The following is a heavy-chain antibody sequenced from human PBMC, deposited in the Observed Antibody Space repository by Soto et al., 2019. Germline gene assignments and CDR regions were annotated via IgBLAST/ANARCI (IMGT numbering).Heavy chain of an antibody. CDR2: ISSDVVNN. D-gene: IGHD4-17*01. V-gene: IGHV3-30-3*02. CDR3: AKTVSQSDYDLGY. Sequence: LRLSCAASGFTFTNFAMHWVRQAPGKGLEWMAVISSDVVNNYYAESVKGRFTISRDNSKNTLYLQMNSLRAEDTAVYYCAKTVSQSDYDLGYWGQGTLVTVSS. J-gene: IGHJ4*02. CDR1: GFTFTNFA.